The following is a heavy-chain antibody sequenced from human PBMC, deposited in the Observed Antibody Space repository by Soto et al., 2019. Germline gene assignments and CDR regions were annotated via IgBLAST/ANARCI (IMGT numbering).Heavy chain of an antibody. Sequence: SQTLSLTCAISGDSVSSNSAAWNWIRQSPSRGLEWLGRTYYRSKWYNDYAVSVKSRITINPDTSKNQFSLQLNSVTPEDTAVYYCARDLPGSGWLVPPGALDYWGQGTLVTVSS. CDR1: GDSVSSNSAA. V-gene: IGHV6-1*01. CDR3: ARDLPGSGWLVPPGALDY. D-gene: IGHD6-19*01. CDR2: TYYRSKWYN. J-gene: IGHJ4*02.